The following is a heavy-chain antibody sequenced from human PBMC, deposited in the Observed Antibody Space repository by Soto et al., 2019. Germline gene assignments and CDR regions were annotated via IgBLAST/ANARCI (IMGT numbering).Heavy chain of an antibody. Sequence: QLQLQDSGPGLVKPSETLSLTCTVSGGSISSSSYYWGWIRQPPGKGLEWIGSINYSGSTYYNPSLRGRVTISVYTSKNQFSLMLSSVTAADTAVYYCARGYSSGWFFQHCGQGTLVTVSS. CDR1: GGSISSSSYY. CDR3: ARGYSSGWFFQH. V-gene: IGHV4-39*01. J-gene: IGHJ1*01. D-gene: IGHD6-19*01. CDR2: INYSGST.